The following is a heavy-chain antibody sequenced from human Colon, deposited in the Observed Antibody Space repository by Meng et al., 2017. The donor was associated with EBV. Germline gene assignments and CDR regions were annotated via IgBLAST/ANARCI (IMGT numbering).Heavy chain of an antibody. CDR3: ARRRGGSGRDC. D-gene: IGHD3-10*01. J-gene: IGHJ4*02. Sequence: QRQLREAGRGLVQPSEPLFFTCTVSGGATSSNHYYWGWVRPPPGKGLQWIGTIYSGGSTSYNPSLQSRVTMFVDTSKNQFSLMLTSVTATDTAVYYCARRRGGSGRDCWGQGTLVTVFS. CDR1: GGATSSNHYY. CDR2: IYSGGST. V-gene: IGHV4-39*01.